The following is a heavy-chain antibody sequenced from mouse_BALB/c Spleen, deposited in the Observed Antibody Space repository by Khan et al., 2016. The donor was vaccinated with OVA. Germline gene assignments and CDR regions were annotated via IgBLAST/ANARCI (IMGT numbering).Heavy chain of an antibody. V-gene: IGHV1-4*01. CDR1: GYTFTTYM. CDR2: IIPSNDYT. CDR3: AREGAYYRSDGWFAY. D-gene: IGHD2-14*01. J-gene: IGHJ3*01. Sequence: VQLQESGAELARPGASVKMSCKASGYTFTTYMIHWVKQRPGQGLEWIGYIIPSNDYTNYNQKFKDRATLTADKSSSTAYMQLSSLTSEDSAVYYCAREGAYYRSDGWFAYWGQGTLVTVSA.